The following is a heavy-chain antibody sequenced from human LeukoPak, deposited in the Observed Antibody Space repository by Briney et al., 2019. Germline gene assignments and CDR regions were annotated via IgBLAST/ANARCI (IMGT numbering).Heavy chain of an antibody. CDR2: IIPIFGTA. Sequence: GASVKVSCKASGGTFSSYAISWVRQAPGQGLEWMGGIIPIFGTANYAQKFQGRVTNTADESTSTAYMELSSLRSEDTAVYYCARAGGYSGYDYYFDYWGQGTLVTVSS. CDR1: GGTFSSYA. J-gene: IGHJ4*02. V-gene: IGHV1-69*13. CDR3: ARAGGYSGYDYYFDY. D-gene: IGHD5-12*01.